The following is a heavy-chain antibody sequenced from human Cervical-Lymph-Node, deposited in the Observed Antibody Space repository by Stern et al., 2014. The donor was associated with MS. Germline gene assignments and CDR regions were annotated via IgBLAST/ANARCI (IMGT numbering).Heavy chain of an antibody. CDR2: IIPIFGTP. D-gene: IGHD3-16*01. J-gene: IGHJ4*02. V-gene: IGHV1-69*01. Sequence: VQLEESGAEVKKPGSSVKVSCKASGDTFSTSLITWVRQAPGQGPELMGGIIPIFGTPNCARRSQGRAPITADESATTPYMERSSSRSDDTAVYYWAGGVGGSHYFDYGGKGTLVTVSS. CDR3: AGGVGGSHYFDY. CDR1: GDTFSTSL.